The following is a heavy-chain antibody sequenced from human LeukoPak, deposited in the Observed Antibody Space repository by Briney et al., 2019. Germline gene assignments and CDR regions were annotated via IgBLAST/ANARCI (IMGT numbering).Heavy chain of an antibody. V-gene: IGHV1-18*01. CDR1: GYTFTSYG. J-gene: IGHJ4*02. D-gene: IGHD1-26*01. CDR2: ISAYNGNT. CDR3: AREYIVGATIYYFDY. Sequence: ASVKVSCKASGYTFTSYGISWVRQAPGQGLEWLGWISAYNGNTNYAQKLQGRVTMTTDTSTSTAYVELRSLRSDDTAVYYCAREYIVGATIYYFDYWGQGTLVTVSS.